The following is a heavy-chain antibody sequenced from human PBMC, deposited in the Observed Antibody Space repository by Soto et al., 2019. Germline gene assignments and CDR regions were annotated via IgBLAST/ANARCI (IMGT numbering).Heavy chain of an antibody. V-gene: IGHV1-18*01. CDR1: GYTFTSYG. D-gene: IGHD3-10*01. CDR3: AREERGSGSDFGRLNWFDP. Sequence: QAQLVQSGPEVKNPGASVKVSCKASGYTFTSYGISWVRQAPGQGIEWMGWISGYTGNTNYAQKVQGRGTLTTDTSTSTAYMELTSRTPDDTAVYYCAREERGSGSDFGRLNWFDPWGQGTLVTVSS. J-gene: IGHJ5*02. CDR2: ISGYTGNT.